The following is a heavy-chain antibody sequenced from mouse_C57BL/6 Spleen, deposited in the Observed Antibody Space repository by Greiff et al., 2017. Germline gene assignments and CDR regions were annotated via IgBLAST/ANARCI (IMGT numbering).Heavy chain of an antibody. CDR3: ARGDGYHY. Sequence: QVQLKEPGAELVRPGTSVKMSCKASGYTFTNYWIGWAKQRPGHGLEWIGDIYPGGGYTNYNEQFKGKATLTADKSSSTAYMQFSSLTSEDSAIYYCARGDGYHYWGQGTTLTVSS. J-gene: IGHJ2*01. CDR1: GYTFTNYW. CDR2: IYPGGGYT. D-gene: IGHD2-3*01. V-gene: IGHV1-63*01.